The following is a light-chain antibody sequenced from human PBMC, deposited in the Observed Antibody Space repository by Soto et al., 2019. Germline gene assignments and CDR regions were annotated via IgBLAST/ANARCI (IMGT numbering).Light chain of an antibody. CDR3: GTWDSGLSALWV. CDR2: DNN. CDR1: SSNIGKNY. Sequence: QSVLTQPASVSAAPGQKVTISCSGGSSNIGKNYVSWYQQLPGTAPKLLIYDNNKRPSGIPDRFSGSKSGTSATLGITGLQTEDEADYYCGTWDSGLSALWVFGGGTKVTVL. V-gene: IGLV1-51*01. J-gene: IGLJ3*02.